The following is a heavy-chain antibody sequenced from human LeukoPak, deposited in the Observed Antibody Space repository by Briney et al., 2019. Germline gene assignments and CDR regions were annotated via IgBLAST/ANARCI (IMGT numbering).Heavy chain of an antibody. CDR3: ARVTGYVIKDYLDY. D-gene: IGHD6-13*01. J-gene: IGHJ4*02. CDR2: IYYSGST. Sequence: SETLSLTCTVSGGSISSSNYFWAWIRQPRIRQPPGKGLEWIGYIYYSGSTNYNPSLKSRVTISVDTSKNQFSLRLRSVTAADTAVYYCARVTGYVIKDYLDYWGQGTLVTVSS. CDR1: GGSISSSNYF. V-gene: IGHV4-61*05.